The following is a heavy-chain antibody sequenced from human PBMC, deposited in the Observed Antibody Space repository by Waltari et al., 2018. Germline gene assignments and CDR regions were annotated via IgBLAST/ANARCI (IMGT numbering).Heavy chain of an antibody. CDR3: ARARPDFDWLPKHYYMDV. V-gene: IGHV1-69*04. D-gene: IGHD3-9*01. CDR2: IIPILGIA. J-gene: IGHJ6*03. CDR1: GGTFSSYA. Sequence: QVQLVQSGAEVKKPGSSVKVSCKASGGTFSSYAISWVRQAPGHGLEWMGGIIPILGIANYAQKFRGRVTITADESTSTAYMELSSLRSEDTAVYYCARARPDFDWLPKHYYMDVWGKGTTVTVSS.